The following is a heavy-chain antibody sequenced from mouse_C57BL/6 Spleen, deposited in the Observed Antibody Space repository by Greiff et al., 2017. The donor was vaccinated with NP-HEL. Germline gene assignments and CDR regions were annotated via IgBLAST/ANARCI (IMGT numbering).Heavy chain of an antibody. CDR3: ARPLGSSYAMDY. J-gene: IGHJ4*01. D-gene: IGHD1-1*01. Sequence: EVHLVESGGGLVQPGGSLKLSCAASGFTFSDYYMYWVRQTPEKRLEWVAYISNGGGSTYYPDTVKGRFTISRDNAKNTLYLQMSRLKSEDTAMYYCARPLGSSYAMDYWGQGTSVTVSS. CDR2: ISNGGGST. CDR1: GFTFSDYY. V-gene: IGHV5-12*01.